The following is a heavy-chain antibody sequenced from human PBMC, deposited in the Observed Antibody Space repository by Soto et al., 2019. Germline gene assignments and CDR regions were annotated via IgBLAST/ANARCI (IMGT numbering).Heavy chain of an antibody. CDR3: ARARLRAVYAFDF. D-gene: IGHD4-17*01. CDR2: IYYNGNT. CDR1: GVSITSGAYY. J-gene: IGHJ3*01. V-gene: IGHV4-31*03. Sequence: QVQLQESGPGLVKPSQTLSLTFTLSGVSITSGAYYWTWVRQHPGKGLEWIGYIYYNGNTYFSPSLKSRLTISIDTSKNHFSLKLSSVTAADTAMYYCARARLRAVYAFDFWGQGTMVTVSS.